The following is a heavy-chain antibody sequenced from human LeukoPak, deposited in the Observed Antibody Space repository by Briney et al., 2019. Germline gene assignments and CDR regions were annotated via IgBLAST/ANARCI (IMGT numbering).Heavy chain of an antibody. CDR3: AKQGSGSYLDH. CDR2: IGGSGSST. D-gene: IGHD1-26*01. Sequence: GGSLRLSCAASGFTFSSYGMHWVRQAPGKGLEWVSSIGGSGSSTYYADSVKGRFTISRDNSKNTLYLQMNSLRAEDTAVYYCAKQGSGSYLDHWGQGTLVTVSS. J-gene: IGHJ4*02. V-gene: IGHV3-23*01. CDR1: GFTFSSYG.